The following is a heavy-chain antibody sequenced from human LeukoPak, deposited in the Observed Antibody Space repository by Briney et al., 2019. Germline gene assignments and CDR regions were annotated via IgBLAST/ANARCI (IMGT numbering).Heavy chain of an antibody. Sequence: PGGSLRLSCAASGFTLSSCAMSWVRQAPGKGLEWVSAISGSGGSTYYADSVKGRFTISRDNSKNTLYLQMNSLRAEDTAAYYCAKTILGDVQIQGAFDIWGQGTMVTVSS. V-gene: IGHV3-23*01. CDR3: AKTILGDVQIQGAFDI. J-gene: IGHJ3*02. CDR2: ISGSGGST. CDR1: GFTLSSCA. D-gene: IGHD1-26*01.